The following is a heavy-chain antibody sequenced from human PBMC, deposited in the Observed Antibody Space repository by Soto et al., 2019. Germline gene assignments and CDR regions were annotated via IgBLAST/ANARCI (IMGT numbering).Heavy chain of an antibody. D-gene: IGHD4-4*01. CDR1: GGSISSYY. V-gene: IGHV4-59*08. CDR3: ARHTVTRSRGHGLGY. CDR2: IYYSGST. Sequence: QVQLQESGPGLVKPSETLSLTCTVSGGSISSYYWSWIRQPPGKGLEWIGYIYYSGSTNYNPSLKSRVTISVDTSKNQFSLKLSSVTAADTAVYYCARHTVTRSRGHGLGYWGQGTLVTVSS. J-gene: IGHJ4*02.